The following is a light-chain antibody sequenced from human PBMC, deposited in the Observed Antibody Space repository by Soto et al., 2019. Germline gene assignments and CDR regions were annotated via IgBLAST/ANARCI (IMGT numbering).Light chain of an antibody. V-gene: IGLV2-23*01. CDR2: EAS. CDR3: CSLTNGATWV. Sequence: QSALTQPASVSGSPGQSITISCTGTNSDVGSHNFVSWYQQYPGKAPKLLIYEASQRPSGLSNRCSGSKTGNTASLTISGLQAEDEADYYCCSLTNGATWVFGGGTKLTVL. CDR1: NSDVGSHNF. J-gene: IGLJ3*02.